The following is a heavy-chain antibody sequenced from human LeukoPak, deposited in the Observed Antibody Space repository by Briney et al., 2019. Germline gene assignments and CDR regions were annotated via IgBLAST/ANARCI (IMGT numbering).Heavy chain of an antibody. V-gene: IGHV1-69*04. CDR2: IIPILGIA. CDR3: ARAACTNGVCGYNWFDP. Sequence: GASVKVSCKASGGTFSSYAISWVRQAPGQGLEWMGRIIPILGIANYAQKLQGRVTMTTDTSTSTAYMELRSLRSDDTAVYYCARAACTNGVCGYNWFDPWGQGTLVTVSS. CDR1: GGTFSSYA. D-gene: IGHD2-8*01. J-gene: IGHJ5*02.